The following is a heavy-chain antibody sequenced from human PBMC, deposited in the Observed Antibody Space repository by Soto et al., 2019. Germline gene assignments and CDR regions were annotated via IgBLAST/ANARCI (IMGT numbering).Heavy chain of an antibody. Sequence: QVQLPESAPGLVKPSQTLSLTCTVSGGSISSGGYYWSWIRQHPGKGLEWIGYMYYSGSTYYNPSLKSRVTRAVDTSKNPLSLKLSSVTAADTAVYYCARGKGGVQDDYGDFVDYWGQGTLVTVSS. CDR3: ARGKGGVQDDYGDFVDY. CDR2: MYYSGST. J-gene: IGHJ4*02. V-gene: IGHV4-31*03. CDR1: GGSISSGGYY. D-gene: IGHD4-17*01.